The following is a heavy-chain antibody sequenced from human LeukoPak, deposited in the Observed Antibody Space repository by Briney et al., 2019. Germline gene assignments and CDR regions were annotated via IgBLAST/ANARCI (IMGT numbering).Heavy chain of an antibody. J-gene: IGHJ5*02. Sequence: ASVKVSCKASGYTFTSYGISWVRQAPGQGLEWMGWISAYNGNTNYAQKLQGRVTMTTDTSTSTAYMELRSLRSDDTAVYYCARDRNSWHFFFGEGDNWLDPWGQGTLVTVSS. D-gene: IGHD3-10*01. CDR3: ARDRNSWHFFFGEGDNWLDP. CDR2: ISAYNGNT. V-gene: IGHV1-18*01. CDR1: GYTFTSYG.